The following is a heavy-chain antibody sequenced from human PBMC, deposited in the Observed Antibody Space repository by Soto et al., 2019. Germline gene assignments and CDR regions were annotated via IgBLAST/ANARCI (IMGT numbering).Heavy chain of an antibody. CDR1: GFTFSTYA. V-gene: IGHV3-23*01. Sequence: EVQLLESGGGLVQPGGSLRLSCAASGFTFSTYAMTWVRQAPGKGLEWVSTISGGGGSPYYADSVKGRFSISRDNSKNTLYLQVNSLRAEDTALYYCARASPSFDYWGQGTLVTVSS. CDR3: ARASPSFDY. J-gene: IGHJ4*02. CDR2: ISGGGGSP.